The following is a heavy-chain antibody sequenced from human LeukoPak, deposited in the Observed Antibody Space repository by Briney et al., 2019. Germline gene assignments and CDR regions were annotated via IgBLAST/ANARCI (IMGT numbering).Heavy chain of an antibody. Sequence: PSETLSLTCAVSGYSIRSGYFWGWIRQPPGKGLEWIGSIYHSGSTYYNPSLKSRVTISVDTSKNQFSLKLSSVTAADTAVYYCARVPADFDWLLYYFDYWGQGTLVTVSS. CDR3: ARVPADFDWLLYYFDY. V-gene: IGHV4-38-2*01. CDR1: GYSIRSGYF. D-gene: IGHD3-9*01. CDR2: IYHSGST. J-gene: IGHJ4*02.